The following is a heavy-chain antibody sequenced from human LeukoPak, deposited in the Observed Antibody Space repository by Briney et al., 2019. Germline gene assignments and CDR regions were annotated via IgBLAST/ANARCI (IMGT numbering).Heavy chain of an antibody. CDR2: IYSGGST. CDR1: GFTVSSNY. CDR3: ARQGF. Sequence: GGSLRLSCAASGFTVSSNYMSWVRQAPGKRLEWVSIIYSGGSTDYADSVKGRFTISRDTSKNTLFLQMNSLRAEDAAVYFCARQGFWGQGTLVTVSS. V-gene: IGHV3-53*01. J-gene: IGHJ4*02.